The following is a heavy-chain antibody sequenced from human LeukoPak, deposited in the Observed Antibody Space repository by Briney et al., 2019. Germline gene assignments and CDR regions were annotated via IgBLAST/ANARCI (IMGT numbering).Heavy chain of an antibody. V-gene: IGHV1-46*01. CDR2: INPTSGAT. Sequence: ASLKVSCKSSGYTFTSHYIHWVRQAPGQGPEWMGMINPTSGATRFAERFHGRLAMSRNTFTATVYMELYSLRSEDTAVYYCARVRGSTDYGDFDYWGQGSLVTVSS. D-gene: IGHD4-17*01. CDR1: GYTFTSHY. J-gene: IGHJ4*02. CDR3: ARVRGSTDYGDFDY.